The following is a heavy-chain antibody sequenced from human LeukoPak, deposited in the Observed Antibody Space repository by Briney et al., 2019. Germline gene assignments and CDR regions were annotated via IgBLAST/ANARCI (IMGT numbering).Heavy chain of an antibody. V-gene: IGHV3-11*06. CDR3: ARQTYSSGWYDY. CDR2: ISSSSSYI. Sequence: LSLTCTVSGGSISSSDYYWGWIRQAPGKGLEWVSSISSSSSYIYYADSVKGRFTISRDNAKNSLYLQMNSLRAEDTAVYYCARQTYSSGWYDYWGQGTLVTVSS. CDR1: GGSISSSDYY. D-gene: IGHD6-19*01. J-gene: IGHJ4*02.